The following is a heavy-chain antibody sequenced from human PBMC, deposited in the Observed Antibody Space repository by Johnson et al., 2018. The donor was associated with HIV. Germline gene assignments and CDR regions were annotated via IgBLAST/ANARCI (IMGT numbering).Heavy chain of an antibody. V-gene: IGHV3-66*02. J-gene: IGHJ3*02. Sequence: VQLVESGGGVVRPGGSLRLSCAASGFIVSNNYMSWVRQAPGKGLEWVSLIYNGTTFYAASVKGRFTISRDNSKNTLYLQMNSLRAEDTAVYYCARTTYSSSWNAFDIWGQGTMVTVSS. CDR1: GFIVSNNY. CDR3: ARTTYSSSWNAFDI. D-gene: IGHD6-6*01. CDR2: IYNGTT.